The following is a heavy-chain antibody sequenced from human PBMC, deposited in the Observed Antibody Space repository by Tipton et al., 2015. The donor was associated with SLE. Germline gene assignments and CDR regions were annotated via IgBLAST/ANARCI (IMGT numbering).Heavy chain of an antibody. CDR1: GFTFNTYA. J-gene: IGHJ4*01. Sequence: GSLRLSCAASGFTFNTYAMTWVRQPPGRGLEWVSTISGGGGRTHYADSVKGRFTISRDNSKNTLYLQMNDLTAEDTATYYCVKLRGYDGYDSPPDYWGHGTLVTVSS. CDR3: VKLRGYDGYDSPPDY. V-gene: IGHV3-23*01. CDR2: ISGGGGRT. D-gene: IGHD5-12*01.